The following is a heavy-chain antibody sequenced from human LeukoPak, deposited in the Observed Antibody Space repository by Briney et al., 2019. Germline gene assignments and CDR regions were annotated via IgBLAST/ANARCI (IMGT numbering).Heavy chain of an antibody. V-gene: IGHV1-2*06. Sequence: GASVKVSCKVSGYTFIGYYLHWVRQAPGQGLEWMGRINPSSGGTNYAQKFQGRVTMTRDTSINTAYMDLSSLRSDDTAVYYCAVGPPGSDYWGQGTLVTVSS. CDR3: AVGPPGSDY. CDR1: GYTFIGYY. D-gene: IGHD3-10*01. J-gene: IGHJ4*02. CDR2: INPSSGGT.